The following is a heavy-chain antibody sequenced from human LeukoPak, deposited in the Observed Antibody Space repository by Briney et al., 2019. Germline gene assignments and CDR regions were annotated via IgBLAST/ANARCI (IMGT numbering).Heavy chain of an antibody. CDR3: ARDGGFYYYGSGIYSKGIIDY. D-gene: IGHD3-10*01. CDR2: ISGSGGST. V-gene: IGHV3-23*01. J-gene: IGHJ4*02. Sequence: SGGSLRLSCAASGFTFSSYAMSWVRQAPGKGLEWVSAISGSGGSTYYADSVKGRFTISRDNSKNTLYLQMGSLRAEDMAVYYCARDGGFYYYGSGIYSKGIIDYWGQGTLVTVSS. CDR1: GFTFSSYA.